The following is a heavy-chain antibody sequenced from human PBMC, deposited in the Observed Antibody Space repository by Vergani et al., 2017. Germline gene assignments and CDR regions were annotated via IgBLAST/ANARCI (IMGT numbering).Heavy chain of an antibody. V-gene: IGHV1-18*01. D-gene: IGHD3-9*01. Sequence: QVQLVQSGAEVKKPGASVKVSCKASGYTFTSYGISWVRQAPGQGLEWMGWISAYNGNTNYAQKLQGRVTMTTDTSTSTAYMELRSLRSDDTAVYYCARDHYDILTGYYSLYGMDVWGQGTTVTVSS. CDR1: GYTFTSYG. J-gene: IGHJ6*02. CDR2: ISAYNGNT. CDR3: ARDHYDILTGYYSLYGMDV.